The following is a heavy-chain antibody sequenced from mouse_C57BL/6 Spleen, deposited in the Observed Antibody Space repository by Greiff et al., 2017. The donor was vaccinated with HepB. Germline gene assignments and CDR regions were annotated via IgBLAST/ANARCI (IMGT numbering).Heavy chain of an antibody. CDR1: GFNIKDYY. V-gene: IGHV14-2*01. CDR2: IDPEDGET. CDR3: AYRQLRLDYAMDY. Sequence: VHVKQSGAELVKPGASVKLSCTASGFNIKDYYMHWVKQRTEQGLEWIGRIDPEDGETKYAPKFQGKATITADTSSNTAYLQLSSLTSEDTAVYYWAYRQLRLDYAMDYWGQGTSVTVSS. D-gene: IGHD3-2*02. J-gene: IGHJ4*01.